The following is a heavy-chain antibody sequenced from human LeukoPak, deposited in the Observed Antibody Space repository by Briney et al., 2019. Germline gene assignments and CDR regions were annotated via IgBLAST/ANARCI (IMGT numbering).Heavy chain of an antibody. CDR1: GCTFTNYY. Sequence: GAAVKVSCKASGCTFTNYYIHWVRQAPGQGLEWMGIISPSGGSTAYAQRFQGRVTVTRDTSTSTVYMELSSLRSEDTAVYYCARGPSQQDFDHWGQGTLVTVSS. CDR3: ARGPSQQDFDH. V-gene: IGHV1-46*01. J-gene: IGHJ4*02. D-gene: IGHD2-15*01. CDR2: ISPSGGST.